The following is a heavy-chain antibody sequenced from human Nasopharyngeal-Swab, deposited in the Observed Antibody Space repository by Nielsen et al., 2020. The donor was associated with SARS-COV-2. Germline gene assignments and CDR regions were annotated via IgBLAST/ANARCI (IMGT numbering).Heavy chain of an antibody. CDR3: AKDYGQGYDSSRYFDY. J-gene: IGHJ4*02. CDR1: GFTFSSYA. Sequence: GVLKISCAASGFTFSSYAMSWVRQAPGKGLEWVSAISGSGGSTYYADSVKGRFTISRDNSKNTLYLQMNSLRAEDTAVYYCAKDYGQGYDSSRYFDYWGQGTLVTVSS. V-gene: IGHV3-23*01. D-gene: IGHD3-22*01. CDR2: ISGSGGST.